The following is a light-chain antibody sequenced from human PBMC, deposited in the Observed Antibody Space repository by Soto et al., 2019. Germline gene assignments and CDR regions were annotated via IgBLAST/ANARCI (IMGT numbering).Light chain of an antibody. CDR1: QSISSY. Sequence: DNQMTQSPSSLSAAVGDRVTITCRASQSISSYLNWYQQKPGKAPKLLIYAASSLQSGVPSRFSGSGSGTDFTLPISSLQPEDFATYYCQQSYSTPRTFGQGTKLEIK. J-gene: IGKJ2*02. CDR3: QQSYSTPRT. V-gene: IGKV1-39*01. CDR2: AAS.